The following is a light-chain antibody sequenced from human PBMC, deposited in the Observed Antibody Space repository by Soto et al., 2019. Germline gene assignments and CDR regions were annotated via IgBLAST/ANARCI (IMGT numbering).Light chain of an antibody. CDR1: QSINSN. V-gene: IGKV3-15*01. Sequence: IVMTQSPATLSLSLGETATLSCRASQSINSNLAWYQQKPGQTPRLLMFRASIRAAGFPARFSGSGSGTEFNITISSLQSEDSAVYYCQQYNNWPRATFGGGTKVEIK. J-gene: IGKJ4*01. CDR3: QQYNNWPRAT. CDR2: RAS.